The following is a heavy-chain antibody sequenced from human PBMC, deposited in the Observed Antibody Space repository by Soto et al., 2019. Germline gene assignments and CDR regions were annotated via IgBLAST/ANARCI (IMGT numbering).Heavy chain of an antibody. Sequence: QVQLVQSGAEAKKPGASVKVSCKASGYTFTNYGISWVRQAPGQGLEWMGWISGYNGNTKYAQKFQGRVTMTTDTSTTTAYMELRSLRCDDTAVYYCARGWFGEFLYYFDYWGQGTLVTVSS. CDR2: ISGYNGNT. J-gene: IGHJ4*02. CDR1: GYTFTNYG. V-gene: IGHV1-18*01. D-gene: IGHD3-10*01. CDR3: ARGWFGEFLYYFDY.